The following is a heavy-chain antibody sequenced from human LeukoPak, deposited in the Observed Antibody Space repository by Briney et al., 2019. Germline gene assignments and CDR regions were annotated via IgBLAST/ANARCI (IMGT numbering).Heavy chain of an antibody. V-gene: IGHV3-7*03. CDR1: GFTFSGYS. J-gene: IGHJ4*02. Sequence: GGSLRLSCAASGFTFSGYSMSWVRQAPGKGLEWVANIKQDGSEKYYVDSVKGRFTISRDNAKNSLYLQMNSLRAEDTAVYYCARAERPGIAAAVNNWGQGTLVTVSS. CDR3: ARAERPGIAAAVNN. D-gene: IGHD6-13*01. CDR2: IKQDGSEK.